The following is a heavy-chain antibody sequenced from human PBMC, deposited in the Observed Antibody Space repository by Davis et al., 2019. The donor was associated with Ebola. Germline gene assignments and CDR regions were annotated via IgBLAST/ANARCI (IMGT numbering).Heavy chain of an antibody. CDR3: AKVKDRGQWLANYYFDY. CDR2: ISYDGGNV. D-gene: IGHD6-19*01. CDR1: AFSFSSYG. J-gene: IGHJ4*02. Sequence: GGSLRLSCSASAFSFSSYGMHWVRQAPGKGLQWVALISYDGGNVDYADFVKGRFTISRDNLKNTLYLQMNGLRAEDTARYYCAKVKDRGQWLANYYFDYWGQGTLVAVSS. V-gene: IGHV3-30*18.